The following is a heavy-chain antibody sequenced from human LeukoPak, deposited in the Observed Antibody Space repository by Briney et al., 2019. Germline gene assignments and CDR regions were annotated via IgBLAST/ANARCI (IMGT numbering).Heavy chain of an antibody. CDR2: ISYDEANT. Sequence: PGGSLRLSCAVSGFTFTSYAMSWVRQAPGKGLEWVAVISYDEANTYYADSVKGRFTVSRDNSKNTVFLQMNSLRVEDTAIYYCSSATSMTTVTTDYWGQGTLVTVSS. D-gene: IGHD4-17*01. V-gene: IGHV3-30*03. CDR3: SSATSMTTVTTDY. CDR1: GFTFTSYA. J-gene: IGHJ4*02.